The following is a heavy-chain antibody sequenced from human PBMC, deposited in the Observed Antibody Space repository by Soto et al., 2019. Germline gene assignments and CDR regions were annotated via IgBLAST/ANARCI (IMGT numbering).Heavy chain of an antibody. D-gene: IGHD2-2*02. V-gene: IGHV4-30-2*01. CDR2: IYHSGST. Sequence: SETLSLTCAVSGGSISSGGYSWSWIRQPPGKGLEWIGYIYHSGSTYYNPSLKSRVTISVDRSKNQFSLKLSSVTAADTAVYYCAREGLYRDAFDIWGQGTMVTV. CDR1: GGSISSGGYS. J-gene: IGHJ3*02. CDR3: AREGLYRDAFDI.